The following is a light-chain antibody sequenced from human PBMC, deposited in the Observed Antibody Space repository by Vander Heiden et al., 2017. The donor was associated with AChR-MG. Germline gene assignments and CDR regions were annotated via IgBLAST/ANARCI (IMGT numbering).Light chain of an antibody. CDR3: KSYVTNRSGREGL. CDR1: SSIIGPGYT. Sequence: HSVLTPPPPVSGAPRQRVPMSYTWSSSIIGPGYTVFWYHHLPGRAPKRLICQNTNRPAGVPDRCSGSKTGTTASLAISGLQSEDEAFYYCKSYVTNRSGREGLFGGGTKLTVL. CDR2: QNT. J-gene: IGLJ2*01. V-gene: IGLV1-40*01.